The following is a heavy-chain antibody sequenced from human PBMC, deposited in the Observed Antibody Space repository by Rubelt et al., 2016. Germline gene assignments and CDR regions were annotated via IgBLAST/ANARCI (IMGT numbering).Heavy chain of an antibody. D-gene: IGHD3-3*01. CDR3: ARVPDFWSGYYINYYYYGMDV. CDR1: GFTFSSYS. V-gene: IGHV3-48*04. CDR2: ISSSSSTI. J-gene: IGHJ6*02. Sequence: EVQLVESGGGLVQPGGSLRLSCAASGFTFSSYSMNWVRQAPGKGLEWVSYISSSSSTIYYADSVKGRFTVSRDNGKNLLYLQMNSLRAEDTAVYYCARVPDFWSGYYINYYYYGMDVWGQGTTVTVSS.